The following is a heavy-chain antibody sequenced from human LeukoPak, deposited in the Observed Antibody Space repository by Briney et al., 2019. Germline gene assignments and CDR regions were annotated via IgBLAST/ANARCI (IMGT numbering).Heavy chain of an antibody. D-gene: IGHD3-22*01. Sequence: GRSLRLSCAASGFTFSSYAMHWVRQAPGKGLEWVAVISYDGSSKYYADSVKGRFTISRDNAKNSLYLQMSSLRAEDTAVYYCARDPRGRYYDSSGYYVNWFDPWGQGTLVTVSS. CDR2: ISYDGSSK. CDR1: GFTFSSYA. J-gene: IGHJ5*02. CDR3: ARDPRGRYYDSSGYYVNWFDP. V-gene: IGHV3-30-3*01.